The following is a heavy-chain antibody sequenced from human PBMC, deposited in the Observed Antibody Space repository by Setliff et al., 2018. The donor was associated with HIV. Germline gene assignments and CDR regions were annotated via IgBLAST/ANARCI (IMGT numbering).Heavy chain of an antibody. J-gene: IGHJ1*01. Sequence: SETLSLTCTVSGASLNSGSYFWSWVRQPAGKGLEWIGRIYTSGATNYNPSLKSRVTISMDTSKKQFSLKLRSVTAADTAVYYCAREAEQDYDVVTETLVEGAYIQFWGQGSLVTVSS. CDR1: GASLNSGSYF. V-gene: IGHV4-61*02. CDR3: AREAEQDYDVVTETLVEGAYIQF. CDR2: IYTSGAT. D-gene: IGHD3-9*01.